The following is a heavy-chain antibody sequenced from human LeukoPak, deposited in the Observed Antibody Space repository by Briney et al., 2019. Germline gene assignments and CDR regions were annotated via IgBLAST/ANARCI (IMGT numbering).Heavy chain of an antibody. J-gene: IGHJ4*02. CDR3: ASYCDYELAPDY. CDR2: IWYDGSNK. Sequence: PGRSLRLSCAASGFTFSSYGMHWVRQAPGKGLEWVAVIWYDGSNKYYADSVKGRFTISRDNSKNTLYLQMNSLRAEDTAVYYCASYCDYELAPDYWGQGTLVTVSS. CDR1: GFTFSSYG. D-gene: IGHD4-17*01. V-gene: IGHV3-33*01.